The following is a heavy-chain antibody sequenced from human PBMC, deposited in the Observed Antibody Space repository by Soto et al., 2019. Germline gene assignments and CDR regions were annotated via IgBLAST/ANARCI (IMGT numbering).Heavy chain of an antibody. V-gene: IGHV4-34*01. CDR3: ARVEAAGTRVVDY. CDR2: INHSGST. D-gene: IGHD6-13*01. J-gene: IGHJ4*02. CDR1: GGSFSGYY. Sequence: QVQLQQWGAGLLKPSETLSLTCAVYGGSFSGYYWSWIRQPPGKGLEWIGEINHSGSTNYNPSLKSRVPISVDTSKNPFSLRVSSVTAAATAVYYCARVEAAGTRVVDYWCQGTLVTVSS.